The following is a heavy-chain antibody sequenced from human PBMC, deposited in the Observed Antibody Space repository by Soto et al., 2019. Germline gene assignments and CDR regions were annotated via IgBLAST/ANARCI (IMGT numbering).Heavy chain of an antibody. CDR2: ISSSGSTI. CDR1: GFTFSSYE. CDR3: ARDQQLGDP. V-gene: IGHV3-48*03. D-gene: IGHD6-13*01. Sequence: EVQLVESGGGLVQPGGSLRLSCAASGFTFSSYEMNWVRQATGKGLEWVSYISSSGSTIYYADSVKGRFTISRDNAKNSLYLQMNSLRAEDTAVYYCARDQQLGDPWGQGTLVTVSS. J-gene: IGHJ5*02.